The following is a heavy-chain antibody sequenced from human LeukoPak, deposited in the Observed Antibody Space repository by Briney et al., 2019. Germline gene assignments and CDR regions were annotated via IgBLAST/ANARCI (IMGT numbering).Heavy chain of an antibody. CDR3: AREQRGGPSSNSVGLFASYYTYYYMDV. Sequence: ASVKVSCKASGYTFTMYYIHWVRQAPGQGLEWMGMINPSDGATTYAQRFQGRVTMTRDMSTSTVYMDLRSLRSEDTAVYFCAREQRGGPSSNSVGLFASYYTYYYMDVWGRGTTVTVSS. V-gene: IGHV1-46*01. J-gene: IGHJ6*03. CDR2: INPSDGAT. CDR1: GYTFTMYY. D-gene: IGHD3-10*01.